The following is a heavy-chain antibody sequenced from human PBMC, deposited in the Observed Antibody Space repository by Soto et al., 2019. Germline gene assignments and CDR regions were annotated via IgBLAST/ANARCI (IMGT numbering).Heavy chain of an antibody. V-gene: IGHV1-8*01. CDR3: ARGRCGGDCYWADYYYYYGMDV. Sequence: ASVKVSCKASGYTFTSYDINWVRQATGQGLEWMGWMNPNSGNTGYVQKFQGRVTMTRNTSISTAYMELSSLRSEDTAVYYCARGRCGGDCYWADYYYYYGMDVWGQGTTGTVSS. J-gene: IGHJ6*02. CDR1: GYTFTSYD. CDR2: MNPNSGNT. D-gene: IGHD2-21*02.